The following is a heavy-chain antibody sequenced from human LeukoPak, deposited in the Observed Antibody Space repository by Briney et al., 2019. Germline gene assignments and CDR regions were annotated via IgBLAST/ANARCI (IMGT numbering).Heavy chain of an antibody. CDR1: GYTFTSYA. D-gene: IGHD2-8*01. Sequence: GASVKVSCKASGYTFTSYAISWVRQAPGQGLEWMGGIIPIFGTANYAQKFQGRVTITADESTSTAYMELSSLRSEDTAVYYCASLLMVSRDYYYYYMDVWGKGTTVTISS. V-gene: IGHV1-69*13. CDR3: ASLLMVSRDYYYYYMDV. J-gene: IGHJ6*03. CDR2: IIPIFGTA.